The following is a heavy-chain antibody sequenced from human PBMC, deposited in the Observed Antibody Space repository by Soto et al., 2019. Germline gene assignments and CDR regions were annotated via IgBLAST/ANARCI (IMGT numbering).Heavy chain of an antibody. D-gene: IGHD2-15*01. CDR1: GGSFSGYY. CDR3: ARDPPVRGRVAVRGGMDV. J-gene: IGHJ6*02. Sequence: SETLSLTCAVYGGSFSGYYWSWIRQPPGKGLEWIGEINHSGSTNYNPSLKSRFTISRDNAKNTLYLQMNSLRAEDTAVYYCARDPPVRGRVAVRGGMDVWGQGTTVTVS. CDR2: INHSGST. V-gene: IGHV4-34*01.